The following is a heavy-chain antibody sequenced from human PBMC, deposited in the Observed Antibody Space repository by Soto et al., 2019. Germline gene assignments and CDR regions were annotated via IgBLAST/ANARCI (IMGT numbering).Heavy chain of an antibody. CDR1: GFTFNTYS. V-gene: IGHV3-21*01. J-gene: IGHJ4*02. CDR2: ISSSSSYI. CDR3: ASLSRFALDY. Sequence: PGGSLRLSCAASGFTFNTYSMNWDRQAPGKGLEWVSSISSSSSYIYYTDSVKGRFTISRDNAKNSLYLQMNSLRAEDTAVYYCASLSRFALDYWGQGTLVTVSS. D-gene: IGHD3-10*01.